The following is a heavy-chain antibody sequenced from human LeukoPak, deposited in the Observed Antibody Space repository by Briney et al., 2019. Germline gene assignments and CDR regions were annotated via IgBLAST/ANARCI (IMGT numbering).Heavy chain of an antibody. J-gene: IGHJ4*02. Sequence: ASVKVPCKASADTFSSFAISWVRQAPGQGPEWMGRIIPLVDGTQYAQKFQGRVTITADKSTATAYMEVARLTSEDTAVYFCARESGSEPFDYWGQGTLVTVSS. V-gene: IGHV1-69*04. CDR1: ADTFSSFA. D-gene: IGHD1-26*01. CDR2: IIPLVDGT. CDR3: ARESGSEPFDY.